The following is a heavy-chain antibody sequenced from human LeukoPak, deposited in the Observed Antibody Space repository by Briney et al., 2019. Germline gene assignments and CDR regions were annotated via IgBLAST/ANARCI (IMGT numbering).Heavy chain of an antibody. V-gene: IGHV3-48*02. D-gene: IGHD4-17*01. J-gene: IGHJ4*02. Sequence: AGGSLRLSCAASGFTFSSYSLNWVRQAPGKGLYWVAYISTSTSTRHYADSVKGRFTISRDNAKNSLYLQMNSLRDEDTAVYYFARFYGDYIGDDYGGQGTLVTVSS. CDR2: ISTSTSTR. CDR1: GFTFSSYS. CDR3: ARFYGDYIGDDY.